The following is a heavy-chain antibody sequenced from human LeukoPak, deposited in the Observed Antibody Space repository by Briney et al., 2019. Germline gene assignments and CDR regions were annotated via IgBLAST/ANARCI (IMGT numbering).Heavy chain of an antibody. CDR1: GYTFTRYY. D-gene: IGHD6-13*01. CDR2: INPSSGST. CDR3: ARTYSSSWSYCDS. V-gene: IGHV1-46*01. J-gene: IGHJ4*02. Sequence: ASVKVSCKASGYTFTRYYIHWVRQAPGQGLDWMGMINPSSGSTRFAQMFQDRVTMTRDTSMSAVYMELSSLTSEDTAMYYCARTYSSSWSYCDSWGQGTLVTVSS.